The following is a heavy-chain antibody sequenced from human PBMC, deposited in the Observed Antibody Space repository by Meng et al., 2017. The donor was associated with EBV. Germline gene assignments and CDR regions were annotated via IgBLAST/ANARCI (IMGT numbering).Heavy chain of an antibody. J-gene: IGHJ4*02. Sequence: GLVVQWGGVVKTVGALEVACYTSSCYTISWYMNRWGRPAPGQGLGMVGMNTAYKSNTNYARLIGRRVTMTNDSATSTDYMVMRSLGSDDTAEYCCARGLDCFDYWGQGTLVTVSS. V-gene: IGHV1-18*01. D-gene: IGHD2-21*01. CDR1: CYTISWYM. CDR2: NTAYKSNT. CDR3: ARGLDCFDY.